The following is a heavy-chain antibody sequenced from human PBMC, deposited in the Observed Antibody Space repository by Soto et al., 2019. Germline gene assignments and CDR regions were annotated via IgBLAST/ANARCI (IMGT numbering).Heavy chain of an antibody. CDR2: ISGSGGST. CDR1: GFTFSSYA. CDR3: AKDLLNSYGRNSGFDY. Sequence: PGGSLRLSCAASGFTFSSYAMSWVRQAPGKGLEWVSAISGSGGSTYYADSVKGRFTISRENSKNTLYLQMNSLRAEDTAVYYCAKDLLNSYGRNSGFDYWGQGTLVTVSS. V-gene: IGHV3-23*01. D-gene: IGHD5-18*01. J-gene: IGHJ4*02.